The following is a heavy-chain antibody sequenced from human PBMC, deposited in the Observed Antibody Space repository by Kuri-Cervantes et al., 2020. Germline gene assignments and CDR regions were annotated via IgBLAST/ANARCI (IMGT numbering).Heavy chain of an antibody. CDR3: ARGQGSAYCGGDCYSDWFDP. CDR1: GFTFSSYW. J-gene: IGHJ5*02. CDR2: IKQDGSEK. Sequence: LSLTCAASGFTFSSYWMSWVRQAPGKGLEWAANIKQDGSEKYYVDSVKGRFTISRDNAKNSLYLQMNSLRAEDTAVYYCARGQGSAYCGGDCYSDWFDPWGQGTLVTVSS. D-gene: IGHD2-21*02. V-gene: IGHV3-7*01.